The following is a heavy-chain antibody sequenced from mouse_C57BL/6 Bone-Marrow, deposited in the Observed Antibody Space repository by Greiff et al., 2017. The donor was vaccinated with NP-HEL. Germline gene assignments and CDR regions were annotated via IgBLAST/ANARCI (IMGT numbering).Heavy chain of an antibody. J-gene: IGHJ1*03. D-gene: IGHD1-1*01. CDR2: IYPRSGNT. CDR1: GYTFTSYG. Sequence: VQLQQSGAELARPGASVKLSCKASGYTFTSYGISWVKQRTGQGLEWIGEIYPRSGNTYYNEKFKGKATLTADKSSSTAYMELRSLTSEDSAVYFYASLDGSSYRYFDVWGTGTTVTVSS. V-gene: IGHV1-81*01. CDR3: ASLDGSSYRYFDV.